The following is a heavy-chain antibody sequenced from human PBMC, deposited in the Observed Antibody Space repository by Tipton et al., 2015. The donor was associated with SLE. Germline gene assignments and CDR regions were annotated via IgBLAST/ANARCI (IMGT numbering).Heavy chain of an antibody. CDR3: ARQLGYCSDGSCYFDY. CDR2: ISTSGGYT. D-gene: IGHD2-15*01. J-gene: IGHJ4*02. Sequence: SLRLSCAASGFTFSSYAMSWVRQAAGTGLEWVSGISTSGGYTLYSDSVKGRFIISRDNSKSMLYLQMTTLRAEDTALYYCARQLGYCSDGSCYFDYWGQGTLVTVSS. CDR1: GFTFSSYA. V-gene: IGHV3-23*01.